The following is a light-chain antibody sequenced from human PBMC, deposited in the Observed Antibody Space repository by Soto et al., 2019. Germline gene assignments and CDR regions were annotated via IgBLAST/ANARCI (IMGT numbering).Light chain of an antibody. CDR1: QSISTY. CDR2: GAS. J-gene: IGKJ2*01. CDR3: QQGYSDRYT. Sequence: DLQMTQSPSSLSASVGDRVTIACRASQSISTYLNWYQQRPGKAPKLLIYGASNLQRGVPSRFSGRGSGTDFTLTITNLQPADFATYFCQQGYSDRYTFGQGTKLEIK. V-gene: IGKV1-39*01.